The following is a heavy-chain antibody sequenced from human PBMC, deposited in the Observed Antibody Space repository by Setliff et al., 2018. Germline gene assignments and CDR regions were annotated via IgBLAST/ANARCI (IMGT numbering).Heavy chain of an antibody. CDR3: ARDDDDFYSGYPYMDV. CDR1: GYTFTNYP. Sequence: ALVKVSCKASGYTFTNYPIHWVRQAPGQRLEWMGWINRGSGDTKYSRKFQGRVTITRDTSASTAYMELSRLTYEDTAVYYCARDDDDFYSGYPYMDVWGKGTTVTVSS. J-gene: IGHJ6*03. V-gene: IGHV1-3*01. CDR2: INRGSGDT. D-gene: IGHD3-3*01.